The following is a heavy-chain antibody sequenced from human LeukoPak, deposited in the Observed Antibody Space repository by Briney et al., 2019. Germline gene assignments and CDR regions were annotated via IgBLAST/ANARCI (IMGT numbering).Heavy chain of an antibody. CDR3: ATGIVGPDY. Sequence: ASVKVSCKVSGDTLTELSMHWVRQAPGKGLEWMGGFDPEDGEKIYAQKFQGRVTINEDTSTDTAYKEVSRLRSEDTAVYYCATGIVGPDYCGQGTLVTVSS. CDR1: GDTLTELS. V-gene: IGHV1-24*01. D-gene: IGHD1-26*01. J-gene: IGHJ4*02. CDR2: FDPEDGEK.